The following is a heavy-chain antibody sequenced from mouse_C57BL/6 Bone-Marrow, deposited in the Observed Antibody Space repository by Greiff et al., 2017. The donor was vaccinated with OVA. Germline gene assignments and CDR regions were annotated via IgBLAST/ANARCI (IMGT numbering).Heavy chain of an antibody. CDR2: IHPNSGST. CDR3: ARKGYGSSLDY. CDR1: GYTFTSHW. D-gene: IGHD1-1*01. V-gene: IGHV1-64*01. J-gene: IGHJ2*01. Sequence: QVQLKQPGAELVKPGASVKLSCKASGYTFTSHWMHWVKQRPGQGLEWIGMIHPNSGSTNYNEKFKSKATLTADKSSSTAYMQLSSLTSEDSAVYYCARKGYGSSLDYWGQGTTLTVSS.